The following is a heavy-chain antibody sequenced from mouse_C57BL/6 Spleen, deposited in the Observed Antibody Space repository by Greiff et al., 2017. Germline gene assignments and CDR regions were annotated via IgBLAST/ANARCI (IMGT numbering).Heavy chain of an antibody. CDR1: GYTFTSYW. D-gene: IGHD3-2*02. Sequence: QVQLQQPGAELVKPGASVTLSCKASGYTFTSYWMHWVKQRPGQGLEWIGLIHPNSGSTNYNEKFKSKATLTVDKSSSTAYMQLSSLTSEDSAVYYCARSGLLRLKDAMDYWGQGTSVTVSS. CDR2: IHPNSGST. V-gene: IGHV1-64*01. J-gene: IGHJ4*01. CDR3: ARSGLLRLKDAMDY.